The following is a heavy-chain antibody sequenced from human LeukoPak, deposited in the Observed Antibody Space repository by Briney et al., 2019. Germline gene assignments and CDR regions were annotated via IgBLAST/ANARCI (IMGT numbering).Heavy chain of an antibody. CDR3: ATPEMETYDAFDI. V-gene: IGHV1-24*01. Sequence: ASVKVSCKVSGYTLTELSMHWVRQAPGEGLEWMGGFDPEDGETIYAQKFQGRVTMTEDTSTDTAYMELSSLRSEDTAVYYCATPEMETYDAFDIWGQGTMVTVSS. CDR2: FDPEDGET. J-gene: IGHJ3*02. D-gene: IGHD5-24*01. CDR1: GYTLTELS.